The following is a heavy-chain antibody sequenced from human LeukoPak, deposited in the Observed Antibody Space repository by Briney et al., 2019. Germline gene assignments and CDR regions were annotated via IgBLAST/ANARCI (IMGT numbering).Heavy chain of an antibody. CDR1: GFTFDDFG. J-gene: IGHJ4*02. V-gene: IGHV3-30*02. CDR3: AKDRDDYGDDC. Sequence: GGSLRLSCAASGFTFDDFGMHWVRQAPGKGLEWVALIRSDGTNKYYVDSVKGRFNISRDNSKNTLYLQMTRLRVGDTAVYYCAKDRDDYGDDCWGQGILVTVST. CDR2: IRSDGTNK. D-gene: IGHD4-17*01.